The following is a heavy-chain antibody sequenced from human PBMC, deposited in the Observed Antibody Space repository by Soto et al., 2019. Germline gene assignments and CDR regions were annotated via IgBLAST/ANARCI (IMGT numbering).Heavy chain of an antibody. V-gene: IGHV2-5*02. J-gene: IGHJ4*02. CDR2: IYWDDDK. CDR3: AHKPYDSSGYSLIDY. CDR1: GFSLSTSGVG. Sequence: QITLKESGPPLVKPTQTLTLTCTFSGFSLSTSGVGVGWIRQPAGKALEWLALIYWDDDKRYSPSLKSRLTITKDTSKNQVDLTMTNMDPVDTATYYCAHKPYDSSGYSLIDYWGQGTLVTVSS. D-gene: IGHD3-22*01.